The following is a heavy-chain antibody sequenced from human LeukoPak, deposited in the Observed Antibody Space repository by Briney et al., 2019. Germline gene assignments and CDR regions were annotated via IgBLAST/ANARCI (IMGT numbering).Heavy chain of an antibody. CDR2: MNPNSGNT. CDR1: GYTFTSYD. V-gene: IGHV1-8*03. D-gene: IGHD2-2*01. J-gene: IGHJ3*02. Sequence: AASVKVSCKASGYTFTSYDINWVRQATGQGLEWMGWMNPNSGNTGYAQKFQGRVTITRNTSISTAYMELSSLRSEDTAVYYCARCLRDGRLGYCSSSAFDIWGQGTMVTVSS. CDR3: ARCLRDGRLGYCSSSAFDI.